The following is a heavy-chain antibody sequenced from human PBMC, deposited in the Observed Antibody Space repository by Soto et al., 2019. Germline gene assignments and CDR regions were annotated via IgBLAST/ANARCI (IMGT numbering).Heavy chain of an antibody. CDR2: ISGSGGST. D-gene: IGHD6-13*01. Sequence: PGGSLRLSCAASGFTFSSYAMSWVRQAPGKGLEWVSAISGSGGSTYYADSVKGRFTISRDNSKNTLYLQMNSLRAEDTAVYYCAKDGYSSSPKASYGMDVWGQGTTVTVSS. J-gene: IGHJ6*02. CDR3: AKDGYSSSPKASYGMDV. CDR1: GFTFSSYA. V-gene: IGHV3-23*01.